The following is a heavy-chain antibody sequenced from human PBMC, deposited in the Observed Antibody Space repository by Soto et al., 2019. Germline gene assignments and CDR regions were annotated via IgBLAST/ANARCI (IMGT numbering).Heavy chain of an antibody. CDR3: ARGYEFDI. Sequence: SETLSLTCTVSAGSITSDTYYWSWIRQPPGKGLEWIGYIYYSGSTNYNPSLKSRVNISVDTSKNQFSLKLSSVTAADTAVYYCARGYEFDIWGQGTMVTVS. D-gene: IGHD1-1*01. V-gene: IGHV4-61*01. CDR2: IYYSGST. CDR1: AGSITSDTYY. J-gene: IGHJ3*02.